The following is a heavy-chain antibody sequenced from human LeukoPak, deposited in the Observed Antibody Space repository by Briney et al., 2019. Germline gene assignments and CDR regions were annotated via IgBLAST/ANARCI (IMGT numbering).Heavy chain of an antibody. Sequence: SETLSLTCTVSGGSISSSSYYWGWIRQPPEKGLEWIGYIYYSGSTYYNPSLKSRVTISVDTSKNQFSLKLTSVTAADTAVYYCARETLSISRWFDPWGQGTLVTVSS. CDR2: IYYSGST. J-gene: IGHJ5*02. CDR1: GGSISSSSYY. D-gene: IGHD5/OR15-5a*01. V-gene: IGHV4-30-4*08. CDR3: ARETLSISRWFDP.